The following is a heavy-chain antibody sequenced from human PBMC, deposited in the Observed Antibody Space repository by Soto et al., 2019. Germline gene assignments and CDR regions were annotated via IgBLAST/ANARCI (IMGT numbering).Heavy chain of an antibody. CDR2: IKSKTDGGTT. V-gene: IGHV3-15*07. D-gene: IGHD3-22*01. CDR1: GFTFSNAW. CDR3: TTDSVYYYDSSDY. J-gene: IGHJ4*02. Sequence: GWSLRLSCAASGFTFSNAWMNWVRQAPGKGLEWVGRIKSKTDGGTTDYAAPVKGRFTISRDDSKNTLYLQMNSLKTEDTAVYYCTTDSVYYYDSSDYLGQGTLVTVSS.